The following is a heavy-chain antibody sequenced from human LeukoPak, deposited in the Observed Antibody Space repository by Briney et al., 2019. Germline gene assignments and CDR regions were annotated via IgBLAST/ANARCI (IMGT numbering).Heavy chain of an antibody. J-gene: IGHJ5*02. V-gene: IGHV4-4*09. CDR1: GFSIRNGYY. CDR2: IYTSGST. Sequence: AETLSLTCNVSGFSIRNGYYWSWIRQPPGKGLEWIGYIYTSGSTNYNPSLKSRVTISVDTSKNQFSLKLSSVTAADTAVYYCARSLWSVPAAKIYNWFDPWGQGTLVTVSS. CDR3: ARSLWSVPAAKIYNWFDP. D-gene: IGHD2-2*01.